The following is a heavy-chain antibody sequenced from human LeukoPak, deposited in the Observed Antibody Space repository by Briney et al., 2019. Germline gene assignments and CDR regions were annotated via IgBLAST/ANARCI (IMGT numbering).Heavy chain of an antibody. J-gene: IGHJ4*02. CDR3: ASQPNSYGGEYYFDY. D-gene: IGHD5-18*01. V-gene: IGHV3-74*01. CDR1: GFTFSSYC. CDR2: INSGGSST. Sequence: PGGSLRLSCAASGFTFSSYCMHWLRQAPGKGLVWVSCINSGGSSTSYADSVKGRFTISRDNAKNTLYLQMNSLRAEDTAVYYCASQPNSYGGEYYFDYWGQGTLVTVSS.